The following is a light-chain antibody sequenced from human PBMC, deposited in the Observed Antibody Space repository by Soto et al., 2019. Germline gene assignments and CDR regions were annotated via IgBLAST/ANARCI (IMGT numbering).Light chain of an antibody. J-gene: IGLJ1*01. CDR1: SSDVGGYNY. CDR2: DVS. Sequence: LTQPASVSGSPGQSITISCTGTSSDVGGYNYVSWYQHHPGKAPKLMIYDVSNRPSGVSNRFSGSKSGNTASLTISGLQPEDEADYYCSSYTTSNTRQIVFGTGSKVTVL. V-gene: IGLV2-14*03. CDR3: SSYTTSNTRQIV.